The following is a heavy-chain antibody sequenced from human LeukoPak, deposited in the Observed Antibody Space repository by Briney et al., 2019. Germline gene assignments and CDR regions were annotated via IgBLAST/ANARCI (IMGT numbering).Heavy chain of an antibody. CDR3: ARDFPPMVLRYFEGHEDAFDI. CDR2: INTNTGNP. D-gene: IGHD3-9*01. J-gene: IGHJ3*02. V-gene: IGHV7-4-1*02. CDR1: GYTFTSYA. Sequence: ASVKVSCKASGYTFTSYAMNWVRQAPGQGLEWMGWINTNTGNPTYAQGFTGRFVFSLDTSVSTAYLQISSLKAEDTAVYYCARDFPPMVLRYFEGHEDAFDIWGQGTMVTVSS.